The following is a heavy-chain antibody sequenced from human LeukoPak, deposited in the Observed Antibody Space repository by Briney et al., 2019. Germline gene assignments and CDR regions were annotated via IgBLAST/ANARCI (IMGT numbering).Heavy chain of an antibody. D-gene: IGHD3-10*01. CDR1: GYTFTSYG. Sequence: ASVKVSCKASGYTFTSYGISWVRQAPGQGLEWIGWISAYNGNTNYAQKLQGRVTMTTDTSTSTAYMELRSLRSDDTAVYYCARAYGSGSSLLYYYYYYGMDVWGQGTTVTVSS. CDR2: ISAYNGNT. CDR3: ARAYGSGSSLLYYYYYYGMDV. J-gene: IGHJ6*02. V-gene: IGHV1-18*01.